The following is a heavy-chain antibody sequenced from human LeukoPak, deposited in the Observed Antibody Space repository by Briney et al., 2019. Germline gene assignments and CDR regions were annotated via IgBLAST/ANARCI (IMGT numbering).Heavy chain of an antibody. CDR1: GYTFANDW. D-gene: IGHD6-13*01. V-gene: IGHV5-51*01. J-gene: IGHJ5*02. CDR3: ARKLGSRGVAAAGYDL. Sequence: GESLKISCKGSGYTFANDWIGWVRQMPGKGLEWMGIIYPGDSDTRYSPPFQGQVTISADKSISTAYLQWSSLKASDTAIFYCARKLGSRGVAAAGYDLWGQGTLVTVAS. CDR2: IYPGDSDT.